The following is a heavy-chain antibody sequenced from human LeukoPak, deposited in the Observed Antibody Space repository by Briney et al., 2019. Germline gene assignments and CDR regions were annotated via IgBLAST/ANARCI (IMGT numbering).Heavy chain of an antibody. CDR2: ISAYNGNT. D-gene: IGHD3-22*01. Sequence: ASVKVSCXASGYTFTNYGISWVRQALGQGLEWMAWISAYNGNTNYAQKLQGRVTMTTDTSTSTAYMELRSLRSDDTAVYYCARSYDSSGYYPDAFDIWGQGTMVTVSS. CDR1: GYTFTNYG. V-gene: IGHV1-18*01. CDR3: ARSYDSSGYYPDAFDI. J-gene: IGHJ3*02.